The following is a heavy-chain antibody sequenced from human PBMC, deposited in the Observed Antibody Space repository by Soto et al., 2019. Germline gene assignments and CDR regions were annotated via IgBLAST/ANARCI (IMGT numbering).Heavy chain of an antibody. CDR3: AKDLYSSGWYDWFDP. Sequence: EVQLLESGGGLVQPGGSLRLSCAASGFTFSSYAMSWVRQAPGKGLEWVSAISGSGGSTYYADSVKGRFTISRDNSKNTLHLQMNSLRAEDTAVYYCAKDLYSSGWYDWFDPWGQGTLVTVSS. J-gene: IGHJ5*02. V-gene: IGHV3-23*01. D-gene: IGHD6-19*01. CDR1: GFTFSSYA. CDR2: ISGSGGST.